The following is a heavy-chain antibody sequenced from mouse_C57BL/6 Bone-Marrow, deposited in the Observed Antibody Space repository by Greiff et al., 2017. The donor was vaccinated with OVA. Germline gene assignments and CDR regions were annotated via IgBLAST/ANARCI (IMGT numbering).Heavy chain of an antibody. CDR3: TREGAAQATGAMDD. CDR1: GFNIKDDY. D-gene: IGHD3-2*02. CDR2: IDPENGDT. V-gene: IGHV14-4*01. J-gene: IGHJ4*01. Sequence: VQLKQSGAELVRPGASVKLSCTASGFNIKDDYMHWVKQRPEQGLEWIGWIDPENGDTEYASKFQGKATITADTSSNTAYLQLSSLTSEDTAVYYCTREGAAQATGAMDDWGQGTSVTVSS.